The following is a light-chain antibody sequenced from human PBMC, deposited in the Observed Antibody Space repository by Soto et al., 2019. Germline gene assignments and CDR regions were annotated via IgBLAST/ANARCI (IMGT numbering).Light chain of an antibody. CDR2: DVS. Sequence: DIQMTQSHSTLSESVVARVTITCRASQTISSWLAWYQQKPGKAPKLLIYDVSSLQSGVPSRFSGSGSGTEFTLTISSLQPDDFATDYCQQYNTFWTFGQGTKVDIK. CDR1: QTISSW. V-gene: IGKV1-5*01. J-gene: IGKJ1*01. CDR3: QQYNTFWT.